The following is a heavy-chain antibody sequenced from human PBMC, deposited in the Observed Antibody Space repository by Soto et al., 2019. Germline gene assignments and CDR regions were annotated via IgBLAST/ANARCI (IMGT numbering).Heavy chain of an antibody. Sequence: QVQLQESGPGLVKPSGTLSLTCAVSGDSVSSPYYWCWVRQPPVKGLEWIGEVFHTGTTSYNPSLRSRVTISMDKSNNQFSLDLSSVTAADTAVCYCARRAGWYAVHSWGPGTLVIV. CDR2: VFHTGTT. CDR3: ARRAGWYAVHS. V-gene: IGHV4-4*02. J-gene: IGHJ4*02. D-gene: IGHD6-19*01. CDR1: GDSVSSPYY.